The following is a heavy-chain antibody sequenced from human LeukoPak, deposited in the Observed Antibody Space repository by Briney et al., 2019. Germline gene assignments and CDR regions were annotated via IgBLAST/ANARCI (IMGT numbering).Heavy chain of an antibody. J-gene: IGHJ4*02. CDR3: ARDSASTSFPPAYDY. V-gene: IGHV1-18*04. Sequence: ASVKVSCKAAGYTFTNYGVTWVRQAPGPGLEWVGWISAHNGNTNYAQKLQDRVTMTTDTSTTTAYLELRNLRSDDTAVYYCARDSASTSFPPAYDYWGQGTVVAVSS. CDR1: GYTFTNYG. CDR2: ISAHNGNT. D-gene: IGHD3-16*01.